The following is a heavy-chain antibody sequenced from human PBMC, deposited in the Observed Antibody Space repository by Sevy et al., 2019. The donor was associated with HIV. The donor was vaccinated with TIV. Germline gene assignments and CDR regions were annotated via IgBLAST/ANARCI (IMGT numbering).Heavy chain of an antibody. CDR1: GGSISSGGYS. J-gene: IGHJ3*02. CDR2: IYHSGST. CDR3: ARDTEEKGAFDI. Sequence: SETLSLTCAVSGGSISSGGYSWSWIRQPPGKGLEWIGYIYHSGSTYYNPPLKSRVTISVDRSKNQFSLKLSSVTAADTAVYYCARDTEEKGAFDIWGQGTMVTVSS. V-gene: IGHV4-30-2*01.